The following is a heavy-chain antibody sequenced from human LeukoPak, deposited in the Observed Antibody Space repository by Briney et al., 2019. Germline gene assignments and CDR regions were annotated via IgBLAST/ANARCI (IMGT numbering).Heavy chain of an antibody. CDR2: IYSGGST. CDR3: ARDRYYYDSSGPTDAFDI. V-gene: IGHV3-66*01. J-gene: IGHJ3*02. CDR1: GFTVSSNY. D-gene: IGHD3-22*01. Sequence: GGSLRLSCAASGFTVSSNYMSWVRQAPGKGLEWVSVIYSGGSTYSADSVKGRFTISKDNSKNTLYLQMNSLRAEDTAVYYCARDRYYYDSSGPTDAFDIWGQGTMVTVSS.